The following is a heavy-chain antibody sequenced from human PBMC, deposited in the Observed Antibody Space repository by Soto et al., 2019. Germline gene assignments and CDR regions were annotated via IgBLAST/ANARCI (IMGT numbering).Heavy chain of an antibody. Sequence: SETLSLTCAVSGGSFSCYYWGWVRQPPGKGLEWVGEINYSGSTNYNPSLERRVTISVDTSKNQVSLKVTSVTAADTAMYYCARRNYFYALDVWGQGTTVTVSS. J-gene: IGHJ6*02. CDR1: GGSFSCYY. V-gene: IGHV4-34*01. CDR3: ARRNYFYALDV. CDR2: INYSGST.